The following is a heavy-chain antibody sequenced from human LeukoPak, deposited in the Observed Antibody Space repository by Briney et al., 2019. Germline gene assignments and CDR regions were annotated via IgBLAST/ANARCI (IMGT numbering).Heavy chain of an antibody. J-gene: IGHJ4*02. D-gene: IGHD6-19*01. CDR1: GFTFSSYG. CDR3: ARDQGPDSSGWYDRGY. CDR2: IWYDGSNK. V-gene: IGHV3-33*01. Sequence: GGSLRLSCAASGFTFSSYGMHWVRQAPGKGLEWVAVIWYDGSNKYYADSVKGRFTISRDNSKNTLYLQMNSLRAEDTAVYYCARDQGPDSSGWYDRGYWGQGTLVTVSS.